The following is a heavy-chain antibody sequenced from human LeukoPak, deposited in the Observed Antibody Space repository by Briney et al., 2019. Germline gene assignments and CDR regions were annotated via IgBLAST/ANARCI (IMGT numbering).Heavy chain of an antibody. CDR2: INTNTGNP. Sequence: ASVKVSCKASGYTFTSYAMNWVRQAPGQGLEWMGWINTNTGNPTYAQGFTGRFVFSLDTAVSTAYLQISSLKAEDTAVYYCARDGRGSGWLDAFDIWGQGTMVTVSS. CDR1: GYTFTSYA. CDR3: ARDGRGSGWLDAFDI. V-gene: IGHV7-4-1*02. D-gene: IGHD6-19*01. J-gene: IGHJ3*02.